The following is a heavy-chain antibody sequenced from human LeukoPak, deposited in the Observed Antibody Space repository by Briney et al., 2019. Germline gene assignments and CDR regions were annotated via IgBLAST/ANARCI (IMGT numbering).Heavy chain of an antibody. D-gene: IGHD3-10*01. CDR3: ASIYGSGSYYNERNWFDP. V-gene: IGHV4-4*07. J-gene: IGHJ5*02. CDR2: IYTSGST. CDR1: GGSISSYY. Sequence: SETLSLTCTVSGGSISSYYWSWIRQPAGKGLEWIGRIYTSGSTNYNPSLKSRVTMSVDTSKNQFSLKLSSVTAADTAVYYCASIYGSGSYYNERNWFDPWGQGTLVTVSS.